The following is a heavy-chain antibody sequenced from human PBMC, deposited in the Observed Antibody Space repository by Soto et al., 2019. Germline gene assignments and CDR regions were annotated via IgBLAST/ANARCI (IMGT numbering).Heavy chain of an antibody. CDR3: ARGIPTAMVTGNYYYYYYMDV. J-gene: IGHJ6*03. D-gene: IGHD5-18*01. Sequence: PGGSLRLSCAASGFTFSSYGMHWVRQAPGKGLEWVAVILFDGSNKYYADSVRGRFTISRDNSKNTLYLQVDSLRAEDTAVYYCARGIPTAMVTGNYYYYYYMDVWGKGTTVTVSS. CDR1: GFTFSSYG. V-gene: IGHV3-30*03. CDR2: ILFDGSNK.